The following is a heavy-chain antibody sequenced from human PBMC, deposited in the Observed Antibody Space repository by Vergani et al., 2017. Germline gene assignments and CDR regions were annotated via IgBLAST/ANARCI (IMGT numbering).Heavy chain of an antibody. D-gene: IGHD2-21*01. Sequence: EVQLVESGGGIVKPGGSLRLSCVASGFGFRNAWMNWVRRTPGQGLEWVGRIKSTFDRGTTDYAAAVKGRFTISRDDSKNTLFLQMNGLKTEDIGVYCCTTDARYCGDGSCDWLRDCHYYGMDVSGKGTTVTVSS. CDR1: GFGFRNAW. V-gene: IGHV3-15*07. CDR2: IKSTFDRGTT. J-gene: IGHJ6*04. CDR3: TTDARYCGDGSCDWLRDCHYYGMDV.